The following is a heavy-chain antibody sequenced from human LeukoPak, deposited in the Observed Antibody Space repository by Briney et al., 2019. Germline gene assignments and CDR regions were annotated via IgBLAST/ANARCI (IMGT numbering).Heavy chain of an antibody. Sequence: ASVKVSCKASGYTFTSYGISWVRQAPGQGLEWMGWISAYNGNTNYAQKLQGRVTMTTDTSTSTAYMELRSLRSDDTAVYYCARFTTRVGATTFYFDYWGQGTLVTVSS. V-gene: IGHV1-18*01. CDR1: GYTFTSYG. J-gene: IGHJ4*02. CDR3: ARFTTRVGATTFYFDY. CDR2: ISAYNGNT. D-gene: IGHD1-26*01.